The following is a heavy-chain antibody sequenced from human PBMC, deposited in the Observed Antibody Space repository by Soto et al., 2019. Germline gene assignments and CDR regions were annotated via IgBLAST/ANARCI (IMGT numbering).Heavy chain of an antibody. CDR3: AKDPGPTVTTPFDY. D-gene: IGHD4-4*01. CDR2: ISWNSGSI. V-gene: IGHV3-9*01. Sequence: SLRLSCAASGFTFDDYAMHWVRQAPGKGLEWVSGISWNSGSIGYADSVKGRFTISRDNAKNSLYLQMNSLRAEDTALYYCAKDPGPTVTTPFDYWGQGTLVTVSS. J-gene: IGHJ4*02. CDR1: GFTFDDYA.